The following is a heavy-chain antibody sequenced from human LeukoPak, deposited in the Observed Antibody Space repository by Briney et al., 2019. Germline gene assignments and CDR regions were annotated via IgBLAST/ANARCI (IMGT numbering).Heavy chain of an antibody. J-gene: IGHJ4*02. Sequence: SETPSLTCAVYGGSFSGYYWSWIRQPPGKGLEWIGEINHSGSTKYTPSLKSRVTISVDTSKNQFSLKLSSVTAADTAVYYCAKGFERNYDFWSGYYGDYWGQGTLVTVSS. CDR3: AKGFERNYDFWSGYYGDY. CDR2: INHSGST. D-gene: IGHD3-3*01. CDR1: GGSFSGYY. V-gene: IGHV4-34*01.